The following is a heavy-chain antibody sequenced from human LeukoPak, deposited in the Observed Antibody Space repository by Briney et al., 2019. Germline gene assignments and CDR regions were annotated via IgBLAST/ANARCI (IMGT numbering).Heavy chain of an antibody. Sequence: ASVKVSCKASGYSFRKYDISWVRQAPGQGLEWMGWTSVHSGNPKYAQKFQGRVTMTTDTSTSTHHLELRSLRSDDTAVYYCARDAAPKYGMDVWGQGTTVTVSS. V-gene: IGHV1-18*01. CDR3: ARDAAPKYGMDV. CDR1: GYSFRKYD. J-gene: IGHJ6*02. CDR2: TSVHSGNP.